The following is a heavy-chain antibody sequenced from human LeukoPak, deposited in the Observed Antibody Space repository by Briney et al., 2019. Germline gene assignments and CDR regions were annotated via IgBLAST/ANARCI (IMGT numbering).Heavy chain of an antibody. Sequence: ASVKVSCKASGYIFTGFCVHWVRQAPGQGPEWMGWINPNNGDTKYAQKFHDRVTMTRDTSLTTAYMELTGLTSDDTAFYYCARNGQLLSGGNWFDPWGQGALVTVSS. D-gene: IGHD2-2*01. CDR1: GYIFTGFC. J-gene: IGHJ5*02. CDR2: INPNNGDT. V-gene: IGHV1-2*02. CDR3: ARNGQLLSGGNWFDP.